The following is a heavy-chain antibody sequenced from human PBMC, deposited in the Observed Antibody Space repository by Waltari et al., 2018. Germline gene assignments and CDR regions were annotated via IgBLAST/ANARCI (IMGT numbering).Heavy chain of an antibody. V-gene: IGHV4-59*01. CDR2: IYYSGST. D-gene: IGHD6-13*01. CDR3: ARVRGGYSSSWYFQYYFDY. Sequence: QVQLQESGPGLVKPSETLSLTCTVSGGSISSYYWSWIRQPPGKGLEWIGYIYYSGSTNYNPSLKSRVTISVDTSKNQFSLKLSSVTAADTAVYYCARVRGGYSSSWYFQYYFDYWGQGTLVTVSS. J-gene: IGHJ4*02. CDR1: GGSISSYY.